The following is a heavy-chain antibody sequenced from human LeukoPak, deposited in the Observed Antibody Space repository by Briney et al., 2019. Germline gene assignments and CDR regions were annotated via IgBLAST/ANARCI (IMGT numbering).Heavy chain of an antibody. J-gene: IGHJ5*02. CDR1: GDSVSSNSAA. Sequence: SQTLSLTCAISGDSVSSNSAAWNWIRQSPSRGLEWLGRTYYRSKWYNDYAVSVKSRITINPDTSKNQFSLRLNSVTPEDTAVYYCARDDSSGYYKRGWFDPWGQGTLVTVSS. CDR3: ARDDSSGYYKRGWFDP. V-gene: IGHV6-1*01. D-gene: IGHD3-22*01. CDR2: TYYRSKWYN.